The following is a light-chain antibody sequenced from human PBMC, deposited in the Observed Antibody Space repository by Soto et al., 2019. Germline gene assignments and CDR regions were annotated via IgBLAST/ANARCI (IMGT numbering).Light chain of an antibody. CDR3: QQYGYSPWT. Sequence: EIVLTQSPGTLSLSPGQRATLSCRASQTISSSYLAWFQRRPGQAPRLLIYGASRRATGIPDRFSGSGSGTVFLLTISRLEPEDFAVYYCQQYGYSPWTCGQGTKVEIK. V-gene: IGKV3-20*01. CDR1: QTISSSY. CDR2: GAS. J-gene: IGKJ1*01.